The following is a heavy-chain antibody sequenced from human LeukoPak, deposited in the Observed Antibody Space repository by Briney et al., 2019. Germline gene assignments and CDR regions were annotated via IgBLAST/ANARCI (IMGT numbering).Heavy chain of an antibody. CDR3: AKLTRPLMRVYNWNDGPLDYYYYMDV. J-gene: IGHJ6*03. Sequence: GGSLRLSCAASGFTFSSYAMSWVRQAPGKGLEWVSAISGSGGSTYYADSVKGRFTISRDNSKNTLYLQMNSLRAEDTAVYYCAKLTRPLMRVYNWNDGPLDYYYYMDVWGKGTTVIVSS. CDR2: ISGSGGST. V-gene: IGHV3-23*01. D-gene: IGHD1-1*01. CDR1: GFTFSSYA.